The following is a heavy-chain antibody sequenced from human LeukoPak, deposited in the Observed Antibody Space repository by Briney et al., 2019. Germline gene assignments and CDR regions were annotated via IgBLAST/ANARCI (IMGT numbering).Heavy chain of an antibody. CDR1: GYTFTSYY. J-gene: IGHJ5*02. CDR2: LNPNSGNT. CDR3: ATSSEYYDFWSGYYGNWFDP. Sequence: ASVKVSCKASGYTFTSYYIHWVRRATGQGLGWVGWLNPNSGNTGYAQKCQGRVTMTRNTYISTAYMEPSSLRSEDTAVYYCATSSEYYDFWSGYYGNWFDPWGQGTRDTVSS. D-gene: IGHD3-3*01. V-gene: IGHV1-8*02.